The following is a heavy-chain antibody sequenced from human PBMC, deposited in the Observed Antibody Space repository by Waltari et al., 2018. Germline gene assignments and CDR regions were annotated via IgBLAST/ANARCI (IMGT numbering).Heavy chain of an antibody. CDR3: AKGSNYDILTGYYRAPHFDY. CDR1: GGSISSGGYY. D-gene: IGHD3-9*01. J-gene: IGHJ4*02. V-gene: IGHV4-31*03. Sequence: QVQLQESGPGLVKPSQTLSLTCTVSGGSISSGGYYWSWIRQHPGKGLEWIGYIYYSGSTYYNPSLKSRVTISVDTSKNQFSLKLSSVTAADTAVYYCAKGSNYDILTGYYRAPHFDYWGQGTLVTVSS. CDR2: IYYSGST.